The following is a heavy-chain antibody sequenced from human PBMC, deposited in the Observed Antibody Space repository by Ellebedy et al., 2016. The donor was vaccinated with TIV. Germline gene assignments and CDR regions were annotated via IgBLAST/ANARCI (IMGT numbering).Heavy chain of an antibody. CDR1: GYTFTTHN. Sequence: ASVKVSCXASGYTFTTHNIHWVRQAPGQRLEWMGKINPDNGNTKYSQKFQGRVTITRDTSANTASVELSSLTSEDTAVYYCARAFRYTTGWYNHEAFDIWGQGTRVTVFS. CDR2: INPDNGNT. CDR3: ARAFRYTTGWYNHEAFDI. V-gene: IGHV1-3*01. J-gene: IGHJ3*02. D-gene: IGHD6-19*01.